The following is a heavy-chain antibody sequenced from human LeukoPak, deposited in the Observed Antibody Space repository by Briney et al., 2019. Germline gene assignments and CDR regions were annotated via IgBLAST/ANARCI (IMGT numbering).Heavy chain of an antibody. D-gene: IGHD3-10*01. V-gene: IGHV1-46*03. Sequence: RASVKVSCKASGYTFTSYYMHWVRQAPGQGSEWMGIINPSGGSTSSAQKFQGRVTMTRATSTTTVYMELSSLRSEDTDVYYCARDTNPSSSSGYYGSGSYYNPLDYWGQGTLVTVSS. CDR1: GYTFTSYY. J-gene: IGHJ4*02. CDR3: ARDTNPSSSSGYYGSGSYYNPLDY. CDR2: INPSGGST.